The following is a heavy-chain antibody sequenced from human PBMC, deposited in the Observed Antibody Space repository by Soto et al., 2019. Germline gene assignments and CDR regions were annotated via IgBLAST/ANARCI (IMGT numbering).Heavy chain of an antibody. Sequence: QVQLVQSGAEVKKPGSLVKVSCKASGGTFSRFSFNWVRQAPGQGLEWMVGIMPMFGTEKYAQKFQDKVTLTADESTGTAYMELSRLTSEDTAVYYCAIASRYRVDAFDIWGQGTLVTVSS. V-gene: IGHV1-69*12. CDR2: IMPMFGTE. J-gene: IGHJ3*02. CDR3: AIASRYRVDAFDI. D-gene: IGHD5-18*01. CDR1: GGTFSRFS.